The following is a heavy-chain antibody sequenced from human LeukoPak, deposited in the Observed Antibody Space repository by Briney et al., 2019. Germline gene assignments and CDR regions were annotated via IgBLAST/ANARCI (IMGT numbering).Heavy chain of an antibody. Sequence: TGGSLRLSCAASGFTFSAYEMNWVRQAPGKGLEWVSAISGRGGTTYYADSVKGRFTISRDNFKNTLYLQMNSLRAEDTAVYYCAKNIVGALRGGAFDIWGQGTMVTVSS. D-gene: IGHD1-26*01. CDR2: ISGRGGTT. J-gene: IGHJ3*02. V-gene: IGHV3-23*01. CDR3: AKNIVGALRGGAFDI. CDR1: GFTFSAYE.